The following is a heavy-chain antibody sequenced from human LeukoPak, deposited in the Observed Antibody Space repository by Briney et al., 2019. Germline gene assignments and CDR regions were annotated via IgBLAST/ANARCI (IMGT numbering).Heavy chain of an antibody. J-gene: IGHJ5*02. D-gene: IGHD6-13*01. CDR3: ARELVAAAGPAWFDP. Sequence: NPGRSLRLSCAASGFTFSSYGMHWVRQAPGKGLEWVAVIWYDGSNKYYADSVMGRFTISRDNSKNTLYLQMNSLRAEDTAVYYCARELVAAAGPAWFDPWGQGTLVTVSS. V-gene: IGHV3-33*01. CDR2: IWYDGSNK. CDR1: GFTFSSYG.